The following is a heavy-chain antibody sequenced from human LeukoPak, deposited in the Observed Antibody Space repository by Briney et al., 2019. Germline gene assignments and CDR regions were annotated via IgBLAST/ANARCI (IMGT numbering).Heavy chain of an antibody. V-gene: IGHV3-48*01. D-gene: IGHD2-2*01. CDR1: GFTFSSYS. CDR2: ISSSSSTI. Sequence: GGSLRLSCAASGFTFSSYSMNWVRQAPGKGLEWVSYISSSSSTIYYADSVKGRFTISRDNAKNSLYLQMNSLRAEDTAVYYCARTSPTDLITYYYYMDVWGKGTTVTVSS. CDR3: ARTSPTDLITYYYYMDV. J-gene: IGHJ6*03.